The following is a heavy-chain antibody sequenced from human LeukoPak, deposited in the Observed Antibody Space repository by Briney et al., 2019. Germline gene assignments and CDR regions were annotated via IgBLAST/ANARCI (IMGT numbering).Heavy chain of an antibody. J-gene: IGHJ4*02. D-gene: IGHD2-15*01. Sequence: GGSLRLSCEAYGFTFSSYWMTWVRQAPGKGLEWVANIKEDGSEKYYLDSVRGRFTISRDNARNSLYLHLNSLRAEDTAVYYCARVHHSGSWGTDDCWGQGTLVTVSS. CDR2: IKEDGSEK. V-gene: IGHV3-7*01. CDR1: GFTFSSYW. CDR3: ARVHHSGSWGTDDC.